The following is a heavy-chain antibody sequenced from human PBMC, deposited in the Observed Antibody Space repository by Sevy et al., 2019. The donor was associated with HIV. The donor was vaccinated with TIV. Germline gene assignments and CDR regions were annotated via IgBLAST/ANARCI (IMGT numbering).Heavy chain of an antibody. V-gene: IGHV4-31*03. D-gene: IGHD2-15*01. CDR3: ARATSGIYYYYGMDV. Sequence: SETLSLTCTVSGGSISSGGYYWSWIRRHPGKGLEWIGYIYYSGSTYYNPSLKSRVTISVDTSKNQFSLKLSSVTAADTAVYYCARATSGIYYYYGMDVWGQGTTVTVSS. CDR1: GGSISSGGYY. CDR2: IYYSGST. J-gene: IGHJ6*02.